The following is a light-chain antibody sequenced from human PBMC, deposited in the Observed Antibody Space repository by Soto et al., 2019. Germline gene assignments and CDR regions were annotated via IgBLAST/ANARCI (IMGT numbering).Light chain of an antibody. Sequence: EIVLTQSPGTLSLSPGERATLSCRASHSVSSSYLAWYQQKPGQAPRLLIYGASSRATGIPDRFSGSGSGTDFTLTISRLEPEDFAVYYCQQYRSSPPYTFVPGTKVDIK. CDR1: HSVSSSY. CDR3: QQYRSSPPYT. J-gene: IGKJ3*01. V-gene: IGKV3-20*01. CDR2: GAS.